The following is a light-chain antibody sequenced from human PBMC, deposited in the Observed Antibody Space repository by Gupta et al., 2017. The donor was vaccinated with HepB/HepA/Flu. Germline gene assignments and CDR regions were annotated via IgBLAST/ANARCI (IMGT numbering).Light chain of an antibody. V-gene: IGLV1-44*01. Sequence: QSVLNQTPSASGTPGQRVTISCSGSNSNIGRNAVNWYQQFPGTAPKLLVYSNNRRPSGVSDRFSGSKSDTSASLAISGLQSDDEADYYCAAWDDSLNGWVFGGGTKLTVL. CDR3: AAWDDSLNGWV. J-gene: IGLJ2*01. CDR2: SNN. CDR1: NSNIGRNA.